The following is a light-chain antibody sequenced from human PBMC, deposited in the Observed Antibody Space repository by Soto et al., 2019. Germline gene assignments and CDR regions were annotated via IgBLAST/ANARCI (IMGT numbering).Light chain of an antibody. CDR2: DAS. CDR1: QSISSW. CDR3: QHSYSNFPIT. Sequence: IQMTQSPSSLSASVGDRVTITCQASQSISSWLAWYQQKPGKAPKVLIYDASSLQSGVPSRFSGRGSGAEYTLTISSLQPEDFATYFCQHSYSNFPITFGQGTRLEIK. J-gene: IGKJ5*01. V-gene: IGKV1-39*01.